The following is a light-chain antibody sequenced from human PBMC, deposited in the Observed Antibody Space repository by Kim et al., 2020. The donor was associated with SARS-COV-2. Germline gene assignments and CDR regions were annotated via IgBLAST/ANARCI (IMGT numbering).Light chain of an antibody. Sequence: DIQMTQSPSSLSASVGDRVTIACRASQGIGPYLAWYQQKPGKVPRLLIYAASALHRGVPSRFSGSGSGTDFTLTIRSLQPEDVATYYCQKYNSVPRTFGQGTKVDIK. CDR3: QKYNSVPRT. J-gene: IGKJ1*01. CDR1: QGIGPY. CDR2: AAS. V-gene: IGKV1-27*01.